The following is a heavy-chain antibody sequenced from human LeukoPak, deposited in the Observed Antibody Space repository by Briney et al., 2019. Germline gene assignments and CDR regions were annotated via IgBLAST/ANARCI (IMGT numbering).Heavy chain of an antibody. CDR1: GGSFSGYY. CDR2: IYHSGST. D-gene: IGHD5-12*01. CDR3: ARAPLGIRSGYDGNWFDP. Sequence: SETLSLTCAVYGGSFSGYYWSWIRQPPGKGLEWIGSIYHSGSTYYNQSLKSRDTISVDTSKNQFSLKLSSVTAADTAVYYCARAPLGIRSGYDGNWFDPWGQGTLVTVSS. J-gene: IGHJ5*02. V-gene: IGHV4-34*01.